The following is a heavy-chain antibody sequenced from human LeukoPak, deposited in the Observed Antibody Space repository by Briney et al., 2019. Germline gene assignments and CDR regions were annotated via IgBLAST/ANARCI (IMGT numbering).Heavy chain of an antibody. CDR3: ARDRPGVDCGGDCYSHYYGMDV. CDR2: IYPGDSDT. V-gene: IGHV5-51*01. CDR1: GYSFTSYW. D-gene: IGHD2-21*02. J-gene: IGHJ6*02. Sequence: GESLKISCKGSGYSFTSYWIGWVRQMPGKGLEWMGIIYPGDSDTRYSPSFQGQVTISADKSISTAYLQWSSLKASDTAMYYCARDRPGVDCGGDCYSHYYGMDVWGQGTTVTVSS.